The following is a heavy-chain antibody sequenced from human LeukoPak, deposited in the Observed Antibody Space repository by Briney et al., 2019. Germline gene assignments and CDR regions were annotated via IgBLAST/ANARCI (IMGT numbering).Heavy chain of an antibody. J-gene: IGHJ6*03. CDR3: ARDPPLVSGPVYYYYYMDV. Sequence: GGSLRLSCAASGFTVSSKYMSWVRQAPGKGLERVSVIYSGGSTHYVDSVKGRFTISRDNSKNTVYLQMNSLRAGDTAVYYCARDPPLVSGPVYYYYYMDVWGKGTTVTVSS. CDR1: GFTVSSKY. D-gene: IGHD5/OR15-5a*01. CDR2: IYSGGST. V-gene: IGHV3-66*01.